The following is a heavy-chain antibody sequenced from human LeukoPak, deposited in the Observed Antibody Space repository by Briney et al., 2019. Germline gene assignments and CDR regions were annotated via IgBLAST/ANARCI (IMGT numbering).Heavy chain of an antibody. CDR1: GFTFSSYG. CDR3: AREARYDSGFDY. V-gene: IGHV3-30*19. D-gene: IGHD3-22*01. J-gene: IGHJ4*02. Sequence: PGGSLRLSCAASGFTFSSYGMHWVRHAPGKGLEWVAVIWYDGSNKYYADSVKGRFTISRDNSKNTLYLQMNSLRAEDTAVYYCAREARYDSGFDYWGQGTLVTVSS. CDR2: IWYDGSNK.